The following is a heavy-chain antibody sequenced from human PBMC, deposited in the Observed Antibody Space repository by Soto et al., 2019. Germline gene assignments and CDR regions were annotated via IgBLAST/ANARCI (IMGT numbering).Heavy chain of an antibody. V-gene: IGHV3-23*01. J-gene: IGHJ4*02. CDR1: GFTVSSKY. CDR3: VRGRSSTSFSFDY. D-gene: IGHD6-6*01. Sequence: PGGSLRLSCAASGFTVSSKYMSWVRQAPGKGLEWVSFMSGSESETYYADSVRGRFIVSRDNSRSALFLQMNSLRVEDTAIYYCVRGRSSTSFSFDYWGQGALVTVSS. CDR2: MSGSESET.